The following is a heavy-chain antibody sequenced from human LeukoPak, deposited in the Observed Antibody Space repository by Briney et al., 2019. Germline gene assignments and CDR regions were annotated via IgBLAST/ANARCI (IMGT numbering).Heavy chain of an antibody. J-gene: IGHJ4*02. CDR1: GFTFSSYG. V-gene: IGHV3-33*01. CDR2: IWYDGSNK. CDR3: AHSYDFDSSGYHRPPAF. Sequence: GGSLRLSCAASGFTFSSYGMHWVRQAPGKGLEWVAVIWYDGSNKYYADSVKGRFTISRDNSKNTLYLQMTSLRAEDTAVYYCAHSYDFDSSGYHRPPAFWGQGTLVTVSS. D-gene: IGHD3-22*01.